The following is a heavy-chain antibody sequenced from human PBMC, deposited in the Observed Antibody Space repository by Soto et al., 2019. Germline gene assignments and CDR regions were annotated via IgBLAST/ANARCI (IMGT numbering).Heavy chain of an antibody. CDR1: GFTFSSYS. D-gene: IGHD1-26*01. CDR2: ISSSSSTI. Sequence: GESLKISCAASGFTFSSYSMNWVRQAPGKGLEWVSYISSSSSTIYYADSVKGRVTISRDNAKNSRYLQMNSLRAEDTAVYYCARLDEWERARGAFDIWGQGTMVTVSS. J-gene: IGHJ3*02. CDR3: ARLDEWERARGAFDI. V-gene: IGHV3-48*04.